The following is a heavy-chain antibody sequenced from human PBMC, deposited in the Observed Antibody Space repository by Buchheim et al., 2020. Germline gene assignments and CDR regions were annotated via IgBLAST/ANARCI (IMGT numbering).Heavy chain of an antibody. CDR3: VRGVPFGGD. Sequence: EVHLVESGGGLVQPGGSLRLSCAASGFTFSTHWMHWGRQAPGKGLEWVANIKEDGSEKKYVGSVKGRLTISRANAKNSLYLQMNSLRAEDTAVYYCVRGVPFGGDWGQGTL. J-gene: IGHJ4*02. CDR1: GFTFSTHW. D-gene: IGHD3-10*01. V-gene: IGHV3-7*01. CDR2: IKEDGSEK.